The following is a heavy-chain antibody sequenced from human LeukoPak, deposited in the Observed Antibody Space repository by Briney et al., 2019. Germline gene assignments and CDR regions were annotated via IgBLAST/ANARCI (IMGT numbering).Heavy chain of an antibody. CDR3: ARGGSNIAAAGTRGSSYFDY. CDR2: INPSGGST. D-gene: IGHD6-13*01. J-gene: IGHJ4*02. CDR1: GYTFTSYY. Sequence: ASVKVSCKASGYTFTSYYMHWVRQAPGQGLEWMGIINPSGGSTSYAQKFQGRVTMTRDTSTSTVYMELSSLRSEDTAVCYCARGGSNIAAAGTRGSSYFDYWGQGTLVTVSS. V-gene: IGHV1-46*01.